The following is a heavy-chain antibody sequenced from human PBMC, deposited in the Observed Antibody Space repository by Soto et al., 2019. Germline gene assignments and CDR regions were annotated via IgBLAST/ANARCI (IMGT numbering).Heavy chain of an antibody. CDR2: IYWNDEQ. J-gene: IGHJ6*02. D-gene: IGHD6-13*01. Sequence: QITLKESGPTLVKPTQTLTLTCTFSGFSLTSGVVGVGWIRQPPGEALDWLALIYWNDEQYYNPSLRNRLTITRDTSKNQVVLTMTNMDPVDTATYYCAHRLPGPSGYDDWGQGTTDTISS. V-gene: IGHV2-5*01. CDR3: AHRLPGPSGYDD. CDR1: GFSLTSGVVG.